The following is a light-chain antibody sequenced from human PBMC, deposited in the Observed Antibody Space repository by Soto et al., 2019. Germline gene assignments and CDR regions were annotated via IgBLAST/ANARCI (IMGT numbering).Light chain of an antibody. J-gene: IGKJ5*01. V-gene: IGKV1-5*01. CDR3: QQYNSYFPYT. CDR1: QSISTY. Sequence: IQMTHSASCLSASVIESVKITCWASQSISTYLAWYQQKAGKAPKLLIYGASNLESGVPSRFSGSGSGTEFTLTISSLQPDDFATYYCQQYNSYFPYTFGQGTRLEI. CDR2: GAS.